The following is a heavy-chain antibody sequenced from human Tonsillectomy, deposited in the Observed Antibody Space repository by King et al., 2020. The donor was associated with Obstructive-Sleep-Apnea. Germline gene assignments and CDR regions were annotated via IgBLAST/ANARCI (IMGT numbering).Heavy chain of an antibody. J-gene: IGHJ3*02. Sequence: QLVQSGGGLVQPGRSLRLSCAASGFTFDDYAMHWVRQAPGKGLEWVSGISWNSGSIGYADSVKGRFTISRDNAKNSLYLQMNSLRAEVTALYYCAKDVVVAASYAFDIWGQGTMVTVSS. CDR1: GFTFDDYA. V-gene: IGHV3-9*01. CDR3: AKDVVVAASYAFDI. D-gene: IGHD2-15*01. CDR2: ISWNSGSI.